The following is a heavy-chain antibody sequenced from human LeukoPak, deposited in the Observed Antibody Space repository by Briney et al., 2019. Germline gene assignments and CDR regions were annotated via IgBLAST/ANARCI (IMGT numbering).Heavy chain of an antibody. D-gene: IGHD2-2*01. V-gene: IGHV1-2*02. CDR3: ARGGKRGCSSTSCYYYMDV. J-gene: IGHJ6*03. Sequence: WASVTVSCMPSGYTFTGYYMHWVRPAPGLGLEWMGWINPNSGGTNYAQKFQGRVTMTRDTSISTDYMELSRLRSDDTAVYYCARGGKRGCSSTSCYYYMDVWGKGTTVTVSS. CDR2: INPNSGGT. CDR1: GYTFTGYY.